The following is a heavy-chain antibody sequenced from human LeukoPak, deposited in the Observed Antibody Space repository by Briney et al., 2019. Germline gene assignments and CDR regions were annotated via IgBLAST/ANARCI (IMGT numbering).Heavy chain of an antibody. D-gene: IGHD3-3*01. J-gene: IGHJ6*04. CDR1: GFTLSSYS. Sequence: GGSLRLSCAASGFTLSSYSMNWVRQAPGNGLEWVSYISSSSSTIYYAGSVKGRFTISRDNAKNSLYLQMNSLRAEDTAVYYCARVPVYYDFWSGYMDVWGKGTTVTVSS. CDR3: ARVPVYYDFWSGYMDV. CDR2: ISSSSSTI. V-gene: IGHV3-48*01.